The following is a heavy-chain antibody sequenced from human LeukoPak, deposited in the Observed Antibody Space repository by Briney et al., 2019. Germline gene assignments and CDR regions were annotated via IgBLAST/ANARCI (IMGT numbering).Heavy chain of an antibody. V-gene: IGHV1-69*05. CDR2: IIPVFGTA. CDR1: GGTFNSHV. J-gene: IGHJ5*02. D-gene: IGHD3-10*01. CDR3: ARGYYYGSESYWPTKWFDP. Sequence: GSSVKVSCKASGGTFNSHVISWLRQAPGQGLEWMGGIIPVFGTAIYAETFQGRVTITTDESTTTAYMEMSSLTSEDTAVYYCARGYYYGSESYWPTKWFDPWGQGTLVTVSS.